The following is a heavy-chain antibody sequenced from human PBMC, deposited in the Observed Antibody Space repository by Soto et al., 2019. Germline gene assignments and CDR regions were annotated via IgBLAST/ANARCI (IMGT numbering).Heavy chain of an antibody. V-gene: IGHV4-61*01. CDR1: GCSVSSGSYY. CDR3: ARAHLTAGAVAGTYYYYYYGMDV. D-gene: IGHD6-19*01. Sequence: PWETLALTGTVSGCSVSSGSYYWSWIRQAPGKGREGIGDIYYSGSTNYNPSLKSRVTISVATSKNQFSLKLSSVTAADTAVYYCARAHLTAGAVAGTYYYYYYGMDVWGQGTTVTVSS. CDR2: IYYSGST. J-gene: IGHJ6*02.